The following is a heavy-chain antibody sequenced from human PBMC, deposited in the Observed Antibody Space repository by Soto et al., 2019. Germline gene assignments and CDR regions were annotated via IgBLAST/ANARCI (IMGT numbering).Heavy chain of an antibody. Sequence: SETLSLTCTVSGGSISSYYWSWIRQPPGKGLEWIGYIYYSGSTNYNPSLKSRVTISVDTSKNQFSLKLSSVTAADTAVYYCAKIPYCSSTSCYHNWFDPWGQGTLVTVSS. CDR3: AKIPYCSSTSCYHNWFDP. V-gene: IGHV4-59*08. CDR2: IYYSGST. D-gene: IGHD2-2*01. CDR1: GGSISSYY. J-gene: IGHJ5*02.